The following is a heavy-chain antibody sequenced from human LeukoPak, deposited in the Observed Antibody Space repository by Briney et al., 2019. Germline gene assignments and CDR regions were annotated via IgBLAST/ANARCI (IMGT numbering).Heavy chain of an antibody. V-gene: IGHV1-2*02. J-gene: IGHJ4*02. CDR2: INPNSGGT. Sequence: ASVKVSCKASGYTFTGYYMHWVRQAPGQGLEWMGWINPNSGGTNYAQKFQGRVTMTRDTSISTAYMELSRLRSDDTAVYYCARDRRYSSSSGVAYWGQGTLVTVSS. CDR3: ARDRRYSSSSGVAY. CDR1: GYTFTGYY. D-gene: IGHD6-6*01.